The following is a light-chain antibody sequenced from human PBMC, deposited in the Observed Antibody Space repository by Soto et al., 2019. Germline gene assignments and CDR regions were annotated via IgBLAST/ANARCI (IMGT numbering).Light chain of an antibody. Sequence: QAVVTQPPSVSGAPGQRVTISCTGTSSNIGAAYDVHWYQQFPGMAPKLLIFGNSDRPSGVPDRFSGSKSGTSASLDITGLQAEDEADYYCQSYDSRLSGYVFGTGTKLTVL. J-gene: IGLJ1*01. CDR3: QSYDSRLSGYV. V-gene: IGLV1-40*01. CDR2: GNS. CDR1: SSNIGAAYD.